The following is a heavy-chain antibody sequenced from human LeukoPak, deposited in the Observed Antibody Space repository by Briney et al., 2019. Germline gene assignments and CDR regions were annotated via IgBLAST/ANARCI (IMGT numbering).Heavy chain of an antibody. CDR1: GFTFSSCA. V-gene: IGHV3-23*01. CDR2: ITGSGQTA. Sequence: GGSLRLSCAASGFTFSSCAMTWVPQAPGKGVEWVATITGSGQTAYYSDSVKGRFTTSRDNSKNTLYLEMCSLRAEDTAIYYCAKELLVVIESYLEMWGQGTLVTVSS. CDR3: AKELLVVIESYLEM. D-gene: IGHD3-22*01. J-gene: IGHJ4*02.